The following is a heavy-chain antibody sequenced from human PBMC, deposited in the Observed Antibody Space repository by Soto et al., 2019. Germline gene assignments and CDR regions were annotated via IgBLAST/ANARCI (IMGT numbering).Heavy chain of an antibody. D-gene: IGHD2-21*02. Sequence: EVQLLESGGGLVQPGESLRLSCAASGFTFSSNAMSWVRQAAGKGLEWVSVISGGGSNTYYADSVKGRFTISRDNSKNTVYLQMTSLRVEDPAVYYCAKVTSGYWGQGTLVTVSP. J-gene: IGHJ4*02. V-gene: IGHV3-23*01. CDR1: GFTFSSNA. CDR2: ISGGGSNT. CDR3: AKVTSGY.